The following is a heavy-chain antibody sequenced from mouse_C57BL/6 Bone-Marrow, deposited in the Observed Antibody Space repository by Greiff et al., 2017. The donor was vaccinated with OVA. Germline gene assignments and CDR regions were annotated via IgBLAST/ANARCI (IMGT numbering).Heavy chain of an antibody. CDR3: ARPSYGSSFLDY. CDR1: GFTFSSYA. Sequence: EVHLVESGGGLVKPGGSLKLSCAASGFTFSSYAMSWVRQTPEKRLEWVATISDGGSYTYYPDNVKGRFTISRDNAKNNLYLQMSHLKSEDTAKYYCARPSYGSSFLDYWGQGTTLTVSS. D-gene: IGHD1-1*01. J-gene: IGHJ2*01. CDR2: ISDGGSYT. V-gene: IGHV5-4*01.